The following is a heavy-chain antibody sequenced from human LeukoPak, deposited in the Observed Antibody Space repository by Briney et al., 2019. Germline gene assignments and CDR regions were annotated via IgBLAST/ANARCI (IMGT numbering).Heavy chain of an antibody. CDR3: ATYSSLNRREFQY. V-gene: IGHV3-7*01. Sequence: GGSLRLSCEGSGFTFSNCWMGWVRQAPGKGLQWVANIKTDGSEKYYVDSVKGRFTISRDNAKNSLYLQMNSLRAEDTAVYYCATYSSLNRREFQYWGQGTLLTVSS. CDR2: IKTDGSEK. CDR1: GFTFSNCW. D-gene: IGHD3-22*01. J-gene: IGHJ1*01.